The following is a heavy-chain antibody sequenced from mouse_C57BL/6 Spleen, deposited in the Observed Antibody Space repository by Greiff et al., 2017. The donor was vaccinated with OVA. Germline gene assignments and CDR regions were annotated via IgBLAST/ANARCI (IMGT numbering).Heavy chain of an antibody. D-gene: IGHD1-1*01. V-gene: IGHV8-8*01. J-gene: IGHJ4*01. CDR3: ARIGHFYGSSYYAMDY. CDR1: GFSLSTFGMG. CDR2: IWWDDDK. Sequence: QVTLKVSGPGILQPSQTLSLTCSFSGFSLSTFGMGVGWIRQPSGKGLEWLAHIWWDDDKYYNPALKSRLTIYKDTSKNQVFLKIANVDTTDTATYYCARIGHFYGSSYYAMDYWGQGTSVTVSS.